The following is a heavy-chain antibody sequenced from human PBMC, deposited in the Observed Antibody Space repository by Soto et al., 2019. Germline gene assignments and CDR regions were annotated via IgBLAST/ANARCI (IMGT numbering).Heavy chain of an antibody. CDR1: GFTFSSYA. CDR3: ARVLHLIEVTKGSYYYGMDV. CDR2: IWSDGSNQ. V-gene: IGHV3-33*01. Sequence: GGSLRLSCTASGFTFSSYAMHWVRQAPGKGLEWVTVIWSDGSNQYYADSVKGRFTISRDNSKSTLYLHMNSLRAEDTAVYYCARVLHLIEVTKGSYYYGMDVWGQGTTVTVSS. J-gene: IGHJ6*02. D-gene: IGHD3-10*01.